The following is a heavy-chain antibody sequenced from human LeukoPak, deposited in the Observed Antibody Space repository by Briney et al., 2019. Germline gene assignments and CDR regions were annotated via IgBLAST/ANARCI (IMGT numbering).Heavy chain of an antibody. D-gene: IGHD3-10*01. CDR3: ARDHNYYGSRYFDY. CDR1: GFTFSSYG. Sequence: GGSLRLSCAASGFTFSSYGMHWVRQAPGKGLEWVSYISSSGSTIYYADSVKGRFTISRDNAKNSLYLQMNSLRAEDTAVYYCARDHNYYGSRYFDYWGQGTLVTVSS. V-gene: IGHV3-48*04. CDR2: ISSSGSTI. J-gene: IGHJ4*02.